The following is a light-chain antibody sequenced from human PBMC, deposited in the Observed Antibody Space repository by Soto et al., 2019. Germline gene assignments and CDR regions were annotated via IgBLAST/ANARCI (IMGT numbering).Light chain of an antibody. CDR2: AAS. V-gene: IGKV1-39*01. J-gene: IGKJ1*01. CDR1: QSISKY. CDR3: PQSYSNPGT. Sequence: DIQMTQSPSSLSASVGDRVTISCRASQSISKYLNWYQHKPGKAPNLLIYAASHLRSGVPTRFSGSGTGTSFTLPISSLQHEDFSTYYCPQSYSNPGTFGRGTKVELK.